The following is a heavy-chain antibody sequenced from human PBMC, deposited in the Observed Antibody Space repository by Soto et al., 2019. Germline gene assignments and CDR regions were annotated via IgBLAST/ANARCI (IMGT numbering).Heavy chain of an antibody. J-gene: IGHJ6*03. Sequence: PPGKGLEWIGYIYYSGSTNYNPSLKSRVTISVDTSKNQFSLKLSSVTAADTAVYYCATHNGYGFGELLGYYYYMDVWGKGTTVTVSS. CDR3: ATHNGYGFGELLGYYYYMDV. CDR2: IYYSGST. V-gene: IGHV4-59*08. D-gene: IGHD3-10*01.